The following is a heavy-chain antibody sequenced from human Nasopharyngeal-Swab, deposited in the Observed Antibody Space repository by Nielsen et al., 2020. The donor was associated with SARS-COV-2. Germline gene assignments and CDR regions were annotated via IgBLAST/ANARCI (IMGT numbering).Heavy chain of an antibody. CDR1: GGSISSYY. V-gene: IGHV4-59*12. CDR2: IYYTGST. Sequence: SETLSLTCTVSGGSISSYYWSWIRQHPGKDLEWIGNIYYTGSTNSNPSLKSRVTMSVDASKNQFSLKLSSVVAADTAVYYCARVFYDSSGYYWDYWGQGTLVTVSS. CDR3: ARVFYDSSGYYWDY. D-gene: IGHD3-22*01. J-gene: IGHJ4*02.